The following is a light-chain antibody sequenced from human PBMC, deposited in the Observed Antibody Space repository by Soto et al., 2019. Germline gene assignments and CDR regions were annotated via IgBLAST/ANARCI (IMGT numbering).Light chain of an antibody. CDR1: SSDIGSFNF. Sequence: QSALTQPASVSGSAGQSITISCTGTSSDIGSFNFVSWYQQHPGKAPRLIIYDVSNRPSGVSNRFSGSKSGNTASLTISGLQAEDEADYYCSSYTSTFTRIFGGGTKLTVL. V-gene: IGLV2-14*03. CDR3: SSYTSTFTRI. J-gene: IGLJ2*01. CDR2: DVS.